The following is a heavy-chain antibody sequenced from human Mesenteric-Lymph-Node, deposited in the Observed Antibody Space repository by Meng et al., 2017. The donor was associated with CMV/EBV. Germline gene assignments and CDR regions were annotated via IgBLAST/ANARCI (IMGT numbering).Heavy chain of an antibody. CDR1: AFAFGIYG. J-gene: IGHJ4*02. D-gene: IGHD1-1*01. Sequence: SAFAFGIYGRHGLRQAPGKGLGWVAVIWYDGSNKYYADSVKGRFTISRDNSKNTLYLQMNSLRAEDTAVYYCARDSAGTFDYWGQGTLVTVSS. CDR3: ARDSAGTFDY. CDR2: IWYDGSNK. V-gene: IGHV3-33*01.